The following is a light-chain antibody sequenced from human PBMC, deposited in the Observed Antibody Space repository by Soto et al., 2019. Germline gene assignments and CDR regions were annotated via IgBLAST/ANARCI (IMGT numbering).Light chain of an antibody. CDR2: EVS. Sequence: QSCMADPASGSASPEHSITISCTGTSSDVGGYDYVSWYQQHPGKAPKLMIYEVSNRPSGVSNRFSGSKSGNKASLTISGLQAEDEADYSCSSYTSTTALGVFGAGTKVTVL. V-gene: IGLV2-14*01. CDR1: SSDVGGYDY. J-gene: IGLJ1*01. CDR3: SSYTSTTALGV.